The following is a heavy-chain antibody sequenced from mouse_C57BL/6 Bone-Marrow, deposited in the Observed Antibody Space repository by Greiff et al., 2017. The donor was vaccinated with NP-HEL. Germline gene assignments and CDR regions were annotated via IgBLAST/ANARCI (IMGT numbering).Heavy chain of an antibody. V-gene: IGHV1-81*01. D-gene: IGHD1-1*01. J-gene: IGHJ2*01. CDR2: IYPRSGNT. Sequence: QVTLKESGAELARPGASVKLSCKASGYTFTSYGISWVKQRTGQGLEWIGEIYPRSGNTYYNEKFKGKATLTADKSSSTAYMELRSLTSEDSAVYFCARSYYYGSSPNQPNFDYWGQGTTLTVSS. CDR1: GYTFTSYG. CDR3: ARSYYYGSSPNQPNFDY.